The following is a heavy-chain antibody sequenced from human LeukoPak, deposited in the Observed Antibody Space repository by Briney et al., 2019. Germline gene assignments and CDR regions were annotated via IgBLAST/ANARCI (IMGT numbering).Heavy chain of an antibody. V-gene: IGHV3-53*01. D-gene: IGHD1-26*01. CDR2: IHGDGTT. CDR3: ARDNRGAFDQ. Sequence: GGSLRLSCAASGFTVSTIYMSWVRQAQGKGLEWVSVIHGDGTTYYADSVKGRFTISRDNSKNTLYLQMNTLRGDDTAVYYCARDNRGAFDQWGQGTLVTVSS. CDR1: GFTVSTIY. J-gene: IGHJ4*02.